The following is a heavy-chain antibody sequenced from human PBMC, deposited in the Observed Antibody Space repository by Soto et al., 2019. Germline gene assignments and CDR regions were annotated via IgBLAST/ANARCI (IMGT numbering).Heavy chain of an antibody. Sequence: GESVKISCKGSGYSFTSYWISWVRQMPGKGLEWMGRIDPSDSYTNYSPSFQGHVTISADKSISTAYLQWSSLKASDTAMYYCARHNPAGPIYFDYWGQGTLVTVSS. CDR2: IDPSDSYT. J-gene: IGHJ4*02. CDR3: ARHNPAGPIYFDY. D-gene: IGHD6-13*01. V-gene: IGHV5-10-1*01. CDR1: GYSFTSYW.